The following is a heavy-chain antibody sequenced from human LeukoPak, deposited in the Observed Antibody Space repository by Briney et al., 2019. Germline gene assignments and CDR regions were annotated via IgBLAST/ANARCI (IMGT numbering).Heavy chain of an antibody. CDR3: ARRFNYYDSSGYYEGFYFDY. CDR2: ISAN. V-gene: IGHV1-18*01. J-gene: IGHJ4*02. Sequence: GASVKVSCKASGYTFTSYGISWVRQAPGQGLEWMGWISANAQKFQGRVTMTTDTSTSTAYMELRSLRSDDTAVYYCARRFNYYDSSGYYEGFYFDYWGQGTLVTVSS. CDR1: GYTFTSYG. D-gene: IGHD3-22*01.